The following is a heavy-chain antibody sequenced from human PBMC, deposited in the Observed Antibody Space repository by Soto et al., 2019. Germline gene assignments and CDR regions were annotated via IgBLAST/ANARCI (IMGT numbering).Heavy chain of an antibody. J-gene: IGHJ4*02. CDR2: ISYDGSNK. CDR1: GFTFSSYG. D-gene: IGHD5-18*01. V-gene: IGHV3-30*18. CDR3: AKDFYVDTAMVGY. Sequence: QVQLVESGGGVVQPGRSLRLSCAASGFTFSSYGMHWVRQAPGKGLEWVAVISYDGSNKYYADSVKGRFTISRDNSKNTLYLQMYSLRAEDTAVYYCAKDFYVDTAMVGYWGQGTLVTVSS.